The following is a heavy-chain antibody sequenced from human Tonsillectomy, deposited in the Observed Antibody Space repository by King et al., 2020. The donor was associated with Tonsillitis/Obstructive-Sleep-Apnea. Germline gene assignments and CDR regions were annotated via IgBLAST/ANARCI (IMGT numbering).Heavy chain of an antibody. J-gene: IGHJ4*02. V-gene: IGHV4-59*08. Sequence: QLQESGPGLVKPSETLSFTCTVSGGSISSYYWSWIRQPPGKGLEWIGYTSYSGSTNYNPSLKSRVTISVDTSKNQFSLKLSAVTAADTAVYYCARHHYYDSSGYSPTDYFDYWGQGTLVTVSS. CDR2: TSYSGST. CDR1: GGSISSYY. D-gene: IGHD3-22*01. CDR3: ARHHYYDSSGYSPTDYFDY.